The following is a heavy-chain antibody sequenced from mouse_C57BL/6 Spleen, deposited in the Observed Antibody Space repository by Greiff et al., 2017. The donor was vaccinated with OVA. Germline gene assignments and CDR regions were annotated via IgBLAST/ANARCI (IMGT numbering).Heavy chain of an antibody. V-gene: IGHV1-82*01. D-gene: IGHD1-1*02. CDR1: GYAFSSSW. CDR3: AREGDGAFAY. CDR2: IYPGDGDT. J-gene: IGHJ3*01. Sequence: VQLQQSGPELVKPGASVKISCKASGYAFSSSWMNWVKQRPGKGLEWIGRIYPGDGDTNYNGKFKGKATLTADKSSSTAYMQLSSLTSEDSAVYFCAREGDGAFAYWGQGTLVTVSA.